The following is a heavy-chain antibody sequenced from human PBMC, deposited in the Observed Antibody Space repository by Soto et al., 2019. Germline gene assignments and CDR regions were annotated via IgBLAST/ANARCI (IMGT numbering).Heavy chain of an antibody. Sequence: QLQLQESGPGLVKPSETLSLTCTVSGGSLRSSSYYWGWIRQPPEKGLEWLGSIYYTGSTYYNSSLKSPVIISVDTSKTQFSLKLTSVTAADPAVYYRASLAWSTIRGFAFWCQAALVSVSS. CDR3: ASLAWSTIRGFAF. CDR1: GGSLRSSSYY. J-gene: IGHJ4*02. D-gene: IGHD5-12*01. CDR2: IYYTGST. V-gene: IGHV4-39*01.